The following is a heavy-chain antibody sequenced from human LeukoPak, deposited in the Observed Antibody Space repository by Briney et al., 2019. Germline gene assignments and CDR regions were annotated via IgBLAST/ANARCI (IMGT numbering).Heavy chain of an antibody. J-gene: IGHJ6*03. V-gene: IGHV3-23*01. CDR1: GFTFSSYG. CDR3: AKRGGFNHYYYMDV. Sequence: GGSLRLSCAASGFTFSSYGMSWVRQAPGKGLEWVSAISGSGGSTYYADSVKGRFTISRDNSKNTLCLQMNSLRAEDTAVYYCAKRGGFNHYYYMDVWGKGTTVTISS. CDR2: ISGSGGST.